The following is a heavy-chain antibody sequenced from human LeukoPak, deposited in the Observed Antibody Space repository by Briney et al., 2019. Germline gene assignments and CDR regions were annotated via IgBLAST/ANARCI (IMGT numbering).Heavy chain of an antibody. D-gene: IGHD2-15*01. CDR3: AKDGSGVGYYYYYYMDV. J-gene: IGHJ6*03. CDR2: ISWNSGSI. CDR1: GFTFDDYA. V-gene: IGHV3-9*01. Sequence: PGRSLRLSCAASGFTFDDYAMHWVRQAPGKGLEWVSGISWNSGSITYADSVKGRFTISRDNAKNSLYLQMKGLRAEDTALYYCAKDGSGVGYYYYYYMDVWGKGTTVTVSS.